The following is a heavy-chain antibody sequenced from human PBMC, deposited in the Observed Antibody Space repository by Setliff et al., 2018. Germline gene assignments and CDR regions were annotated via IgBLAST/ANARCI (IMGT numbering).Heavy chain of an antibody. Sequence: ASVKVSCKASGYTFTGYYMYWVRQAPGQGLEWMGRINPNSGGTNYSQKFQGRVTITRDTSASTAYMELSSLRSEDTAVYYCARDTYIGDFWSGYYIQGRFDPWGQGTLVTVSS. V-gene: IGHV1-2*06. J-gene: IGHJ5*02. CDR1: GYTFTGYY. CDR2: INPNSGGT. CDR3: ARDTYIGDFWSGYYIQGRFDP. D-gene: IGHD3-3*01.